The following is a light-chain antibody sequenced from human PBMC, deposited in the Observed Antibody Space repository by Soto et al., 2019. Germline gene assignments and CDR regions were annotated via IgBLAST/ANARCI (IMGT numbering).Light chain of an antibody. J-gene: IGLJ2*01. CDR1: ALPKQY. CDR2: KDS. Sequence: SYELTQPPSVSVSPGQTARITCSGDALPKQYAYWYQQKPGQAPVLVIYKDSERPSGIPERFSGSSSGTTVTLTISGVQAEDEADYYCQSADSSGIPYVVFGGGTKLTVL. CDR3: QSADSSGIPYVV. V-gene: IGLV3-25*03.